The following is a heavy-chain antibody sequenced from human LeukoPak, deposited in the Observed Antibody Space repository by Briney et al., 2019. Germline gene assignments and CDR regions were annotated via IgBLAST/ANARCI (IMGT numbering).Heavy chain of an antibody. Sequence: GAPVKVSCKASGYTFTSYYIHWVRQAPGQGLEWMGIINPSGGSTSYAQKFQGRVTMTRDTSTSTVYMELSSLRSEDTAVYYCARGMHYDFWSGYYFDYWGRGTMVTVSS. CDR1: GYTFTSYY. CDR2: INPSGGST. J-gene: IGHJ4*02. D-gene: IGHD3-3*01. V-gene: IGHV1-46*01. CDR3: ARGMHYDFWSGYYFDY.